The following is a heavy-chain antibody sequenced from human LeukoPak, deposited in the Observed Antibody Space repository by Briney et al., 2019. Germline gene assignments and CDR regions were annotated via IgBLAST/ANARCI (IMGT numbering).Heavy chain of an antibody. V-gene: IGHV3-48*04. J-gene: IGHJ4*02. CDR1: GFTFSSYS. CDR3: ARARYCSSTNCYEHDY. CDR2: ISDSSSTT. D-gene: IGHD2-2*01. Sequence: GGSLRLSCAASGFTFSSYSMNWVRQAPGKGLEWVSYISDSSSTTYDADSVKGRFTVSRDNARNSLYLRMNSLRAEDTAVYYCARARYCSSTNCYEHDYWGQGTLVTVSS.